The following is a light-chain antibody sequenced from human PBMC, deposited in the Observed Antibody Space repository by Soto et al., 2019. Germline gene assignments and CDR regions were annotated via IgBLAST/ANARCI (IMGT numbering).Light chain of an antibody. J-gene: IGKJ2*01. CDR2: DAS. CDR3: QQRSYLYT. Sequence: EIVLTQSPATLSLSPGDRATLSCRASQSVGSYLAWYQQKPGQAPRLLIYDASNRATGIPARFSGSGSGTDFTLTISSLEPEDFAVYYCQQRSYLYTFGQGTKVDI. CDR1: QSVGSY. V-gene: IGKV3-11*01.